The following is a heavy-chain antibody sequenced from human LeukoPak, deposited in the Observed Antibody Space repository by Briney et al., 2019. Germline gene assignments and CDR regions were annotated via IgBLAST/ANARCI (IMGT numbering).Heavy chain of an antibody. CDR2: INPNSGGT. D-gene: IGHD2-15*01. CDR3: ARDTDIVRGAALVP. Sequence: ASVKVSCKASGYTFTGYYMHWVRQAPGQGLEWLGWINPNSGGTHSAQKFQGRVTMTRDTSISTAYMELSRLSSDDTAVYYCARDTDIVRGAALVPWGQGTLVTVSS. V-gene: IGHV1-2*02. J-gene: IGHJ5*02. CDR1: GYTFTGYY.